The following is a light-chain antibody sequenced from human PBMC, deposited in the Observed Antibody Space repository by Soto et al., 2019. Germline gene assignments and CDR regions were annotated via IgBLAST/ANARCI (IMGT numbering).Light chain of an antibody. CDR3: QQRTTWPPT. Sequence: EIVLTQSPVTLSLSPGERATLSCRASQSVGSYLAWYQQRPGQAPRVLIYDASNRATGIPARFSGSGSGTDFTLTISSLEPEDFAVYYCQQRTTWPPTFGQGTRLEIK. V-gene: IGKV3-11*01. CDR2: DAS. J-gene: IGKJ5*01. CDR1: QSVGSY.